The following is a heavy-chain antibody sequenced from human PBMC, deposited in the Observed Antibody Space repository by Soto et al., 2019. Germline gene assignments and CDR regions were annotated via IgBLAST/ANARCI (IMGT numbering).Heavy chain of an antibody. CDR2: ISGYNRNT. CDR1: GYAFTNYG. Sequence: QVQLVQSGVEVKMPGASVKLSCKTYGYAFTNYGVNWVRQVSGQGLEWIGWISGYNRNTKYAQKFEGRVIVTTDTSTTTAHMELSSLSSDDTGIYYCARAPQCSTLFYWGRGTLVTVSP. J-gene: IGHJ4*02. CDR3: ARAPQCSTLFY. V-gene: IGHV1-18*01. D-gene: IGHD3-10*02.